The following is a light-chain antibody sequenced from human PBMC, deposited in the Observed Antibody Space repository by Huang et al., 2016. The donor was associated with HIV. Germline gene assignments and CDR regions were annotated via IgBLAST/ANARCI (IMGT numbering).Light chain of an antibody. J-gene: IGKJ3*01. Sequence: EFVMTQSPATLSVSPGERATLSCRASQSVTTNLAWYQHKPGQAPRLRIYGASTRATGIPARFSGTGSGTEVTLTISSLQSEDFAVYYCQQYNKWPPFTFGPGTKVNIK. CDR2: GAS. CDR3: QQYNKWPPFT. V-gene: IGKV3-15*01. CDR1: QSVTTN.